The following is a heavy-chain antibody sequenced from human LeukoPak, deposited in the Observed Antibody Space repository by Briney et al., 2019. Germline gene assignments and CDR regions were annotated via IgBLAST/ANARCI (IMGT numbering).Heavy chain of an antibody. J-gene: IGHJ6*03. D-gene: IGHD3-10*01. CDR1: GGSISDAAYY. CDR3: ARMVRGRGYYYYYMDV. CDR2: IYYSGNT. V-gene: IGHV4-30-4*01. Sequence: SQTLSLTCTVSGGSISDAAYYWSWIRQHPGEGLKCIGYIYYSGNTYYSPSLKSRVTISVDTSKNEFSLKLSSVTAADTAVYSCARMVRGRGYYYYYMDVWGKGTTVTVSS.